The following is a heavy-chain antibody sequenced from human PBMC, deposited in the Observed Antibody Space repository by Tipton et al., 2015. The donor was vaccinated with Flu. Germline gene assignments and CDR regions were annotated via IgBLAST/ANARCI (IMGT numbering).Heavy chain of an antibody. J-gene: IGHJ4*01. D-gene: IGHD7-27*01. Sequence: TLSLTCTVSGHSISSGYYWGWIRQSPGKGLEWIGSIYQSGTTYYNPSLKSRVTISVDTSRNQFSLKLSSVTAADTAVYYCASKVANWGLWEPLDYWGHGTLVTVSS. V-gene: IGHV4-38-2*02. CDR2: IYQSGTT. CDR3: ASKVANWGLWEPLDY. CDR1: GHSISSGYY.